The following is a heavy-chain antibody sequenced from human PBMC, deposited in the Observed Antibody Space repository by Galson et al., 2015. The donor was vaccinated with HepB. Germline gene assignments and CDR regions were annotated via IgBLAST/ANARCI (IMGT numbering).Heavy chain of an antibody. Sequence: SVKVSCKASGYTFSTFGVTWVRQAPGQGLEWMGWISVYNGNTRYTQKFQGRVTMTTDTSTTTAYMELRSLRSDDTAVYYCARDEDMIAPRPDFSYYYMDVWGKGTTVTVSS. CDR2: ISVYNGNT. V-gene: IGHV1-18*01. J-gene: IGHJ6*03. CDR1: GYTFSTFG. D-gene: IGHD6-6*01. CDR3: ARDEDMIAPRPDFSYYYMDV.